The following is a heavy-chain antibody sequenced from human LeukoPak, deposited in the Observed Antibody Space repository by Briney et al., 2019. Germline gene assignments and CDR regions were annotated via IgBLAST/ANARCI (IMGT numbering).Heavy chain of an antibody. CDR3: ARSKDSSGFINWFDP. CDR2: IIPIFGTA. CDR1: GGTFSSYA. J-gene: IGHJ5*02. D-gene: IGHD3-22*01. Sequence: SVKVSCKASGGTFSSYAISWVRQAPGQGLEWMGGIIPIFGTANYAQKFQGRVTITADESTSTAYMELSSLRSEDTAVYYCARSKDSSGFINWFDPWGQGTLVTVSS. V-gene: IGHV1-69*13.